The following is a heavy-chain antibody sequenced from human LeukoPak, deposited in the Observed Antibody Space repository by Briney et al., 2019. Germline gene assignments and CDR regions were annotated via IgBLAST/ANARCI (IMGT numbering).Heavy chain of an antibody. CDR1: GGTFSSYA. V-gene: IGHV1-69*13. CDR2: IIPIFGTA. J-gene: IGHJ6*02. Sequence: ASVKVSCKASGGTFSSYAHSWVRQAPGQVLEWMGRIIPIFGTANYAQKFQGRVTITADESTSTAYMELSSLRSEDTAIYYCARGGNTSDLYYGMDVWGQGTTVTVSS. CDR3: ARGGNTSDLYYGMDV. D-gene: IGHD6-25*01.